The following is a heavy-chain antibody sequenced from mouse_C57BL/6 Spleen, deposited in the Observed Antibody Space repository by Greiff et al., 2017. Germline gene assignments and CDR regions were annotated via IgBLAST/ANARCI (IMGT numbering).Heavy chain of an antibody. CDR1: GYAFTEST. CDR2: IYPGGGST. Sequence: QVHVKQSGAELVKPGASVKLSCKASGYAFTESTINWVKQRPGQGLEWIGRIYPGGGSTTYNEKFKGKATVTADKSSSTVYMELSRLTSGDSAVYFCARHEYYGGSDGYVDVWGTGTPVTVSS. J-gene: IGHJ1*03. V-gene: IGHV1-62-2*01. D-gene: IGHD1-1*01. CDR3: ARHEYYGGSDGYVDV.